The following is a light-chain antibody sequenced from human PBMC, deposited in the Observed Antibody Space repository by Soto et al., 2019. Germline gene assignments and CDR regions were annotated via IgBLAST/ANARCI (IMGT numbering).Light chain of an antibody. J-gene: IGKJ2*01. Sequence: DIQMTQSPSSLSASVGDRVTITCRASQSISSYLDWYQQKPGTAPKLLIYAASSLQSGVPSRFSGSGSGTDFTLTISSLQPEDFSTYYCQQSYSTPYTFGQGTKLDIK. CDR1: QSISSY. CDR3: QQSYSTPYT. V-gene: IGKV1-39*01. CDR2: AAS.